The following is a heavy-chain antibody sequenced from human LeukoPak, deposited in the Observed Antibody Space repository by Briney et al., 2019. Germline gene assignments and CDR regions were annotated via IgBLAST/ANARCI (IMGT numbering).Heavy chain of an antibody. D-gene: IGHD2-15*01. Sequence: GASVKVSCKASGYTFTSYDINWVRQATGKGLEWMGWMNPNSGNTGYAQKFQGRVTMTRNTSISTAYMELSSLRSEDTAVYYCAGLGYCSGGSCSDAFDIWGQGTMVAVSS. J-gene: IGHJ3*02. V-gene: IGHV1-8*01. CDR2: MNPNSGNT. CDR1: GYTFTSYD. CDR3: AGLGYCSGGSCSDAFDI.